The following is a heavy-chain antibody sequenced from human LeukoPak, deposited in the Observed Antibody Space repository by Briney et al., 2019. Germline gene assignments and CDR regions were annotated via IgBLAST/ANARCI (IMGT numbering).Heavy chain of an antibody. V-gene: IGHV1-8*01. CDR1: EYTFTSYD. D-gene: IGHD5-12*01. CDR3: ARAPLYSGYDLGDY. CDR2: MNPNSGNT. J-gene: IGHJ4*02. Sequence: ASVKVSCKASEYTFTSYDINWVRQATGQGLEWMGWMNPNSGNTGYAQKFQGRVTMTRDTSISTAYMELSRLRSDDTAVYYCARAPLYSGYDLGDYWGQGTLVTVSS.